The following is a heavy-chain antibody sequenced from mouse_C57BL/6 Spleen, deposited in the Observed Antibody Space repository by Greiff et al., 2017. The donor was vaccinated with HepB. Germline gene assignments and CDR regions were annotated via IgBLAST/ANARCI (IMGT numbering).Heavy chain of an antibody. CDR1: GFTFSSYA. CDR2: ISSGGDYL. J-gene: IGHJ3*01. Sequence: EVKLMESGAGLVKPGGSLKLSCAASGFTFSSYAMSWVRQTPEKRLEWVAYISSGGDYLYYADTVQGRYTISRDNARNTLYLQMSSLKSEDTALYYCTRPGGYYFLWFAYWGQGTLVTVSA. CDR3: TRPGGYYFLWFAY. V-gene: IGHV5-9-1*02. D-gene: IGHD2-3*01.